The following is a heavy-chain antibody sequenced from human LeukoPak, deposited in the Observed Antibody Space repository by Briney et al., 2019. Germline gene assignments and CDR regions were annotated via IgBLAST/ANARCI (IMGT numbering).Heavy chain of an antibody. V-gene: IGHV3-30-3*01. CDR2: ISYDGSNK. D-gene: IGHD3-16*01. CDR1: GFTFSSYA. J-gene: IGHJ4*02. CDR3: ARESGGSGFDY. Sequence: GGSLRLSCAASGFTFSSYAMHWVRQAPGKGLEWVAVISYDGSNKYYADSVKGRFTISRDNSKNTLYPQMNSLRAEDTAVYYCARESGGSGFDYWGQGTLVTVSS.